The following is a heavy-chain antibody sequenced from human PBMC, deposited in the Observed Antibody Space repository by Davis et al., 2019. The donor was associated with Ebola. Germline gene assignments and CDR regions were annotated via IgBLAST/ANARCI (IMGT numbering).Heavy chain of an antibody. CDR3: ARGQVLRELISAFDY. CDR1: GYTFTSYA. D-gene: IGHD1-26*01. J-gene: IGHJ4*02. CDR2: INPSGGST. Sequence: AASVKVSCKASGYTFTSYAMHWVRQAPGQGLEWMGIINPSGGSTSYAQKFQGRVTMTRDTSASTVYMELSSLRSEDTAVYYCARGQVLRELISAFDYWGQGTLVTVSS. V-gene: IGHV1-46*01.